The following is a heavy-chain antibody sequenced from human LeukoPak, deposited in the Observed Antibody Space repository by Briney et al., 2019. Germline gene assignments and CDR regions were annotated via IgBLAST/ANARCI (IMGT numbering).Heavy chain of an antibody. CDR1: GVSISSNY. D-gene: IGHD4-11*01. V-gene: IGHV4-4*08. CDR2: IHANGDT. J-gene: IGHJ4*02. CDR3: AGYDHSNYLAY. Sequence: PSETLSLTCTVSGVSISSNYWSWIRQPPGKGLEWNGLEWIGYIHANGDTNYNPSLNRRVTMSLDSSRRHLSLNLSSLTAADTAVYFCAGYDHSNYLAYWGQGTLVTVSS.